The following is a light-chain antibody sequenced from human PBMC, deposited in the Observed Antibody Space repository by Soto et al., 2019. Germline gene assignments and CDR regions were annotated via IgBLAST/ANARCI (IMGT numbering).Light chain of an antibody. CDR3: MEGTYWPPT. Sequence: DVVLTQSPPSLPVTLGQPASISCRSSQSLVYRDGNTHLNWFQQRPGQSPRRLIYMVSTRDSGVTETFRVRGSCTDFTLKISRVEAEDGGVSDCMEGTYWPPTFGQVTKVEIK. CDR1: QSLVYRDGNTH. CDR2: MVS. V-gene: IGKV2-30*01. J-gene: IGKJ1*01.